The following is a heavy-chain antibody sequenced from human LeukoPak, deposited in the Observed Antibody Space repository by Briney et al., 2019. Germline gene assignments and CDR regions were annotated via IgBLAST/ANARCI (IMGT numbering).Heavy chain of an antibody. CDR2: ISYDGSNK. D-gene: IGHD6-19*01. J-gene: IGHJ4*02. CDR1: GFTFSSYG. V-gene: IGHV3-30*18. Sequence: GGSLRLSCAASGFTFSSYGMHWVRQAPGKGLEWVAVISYDGSNKYYADSVKGRFTISRDNSKNTLYLQMNSLRAEDTAVYYCAKGPRAVADLGIRPYYFDYWGQGILVTVSS. CDR3: AKGPRAVADLGIRPYYFDY.